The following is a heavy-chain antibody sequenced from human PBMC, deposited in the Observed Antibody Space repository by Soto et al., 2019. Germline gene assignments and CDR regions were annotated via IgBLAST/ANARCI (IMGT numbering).Heavy chain of an antibody. Sequence: GASVKVSSKASGSTFTSYDINWVRQATGQRLEWMGWMNPNSGNTGYAQKFQGRVTMTRNTSISTAYMELSSLRSEDTAVYYCARAHYYDSSGYYPNFDYWGQGTMVTVYS. CDR2: MNPNSGNT. CDR1: GSTFTSYD. CDR3: ARAHYYDSSGYYPNFDY. D-gene: IGHD3-22*01. V-gene: IGHV1-8*01. J-gene: IGHJ4*02.